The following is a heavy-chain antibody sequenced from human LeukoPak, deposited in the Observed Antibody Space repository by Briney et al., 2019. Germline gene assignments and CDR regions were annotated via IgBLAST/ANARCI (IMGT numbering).Heavy chain of an antibody. CDR2: INPSGGST. V-gene: IGHV1-46*01. CDR1: GYTFTSYD. CDR3: ASFLASYSSSWYGDFQH. D-gene: IGHD6-13*01. J-gene: IGHJ1*01. Sequence: ASVKVSCKASGYTFTSYDMHWVRQAPGQGLEWMGIINPSGGSTSYAQKFQGRVTMTRDTSTSTVYMELSSLRSEDTAVYYCASFLASYSSSWYGDFQHWGQGTLVTVSS.